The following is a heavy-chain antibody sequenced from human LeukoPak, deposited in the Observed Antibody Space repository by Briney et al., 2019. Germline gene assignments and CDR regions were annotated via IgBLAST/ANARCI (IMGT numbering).Heavy chain of an antibody. CDR3: GRDTATALDY. V-gene: IGHV3-72*01. J-gene: IGHJ4*02. D-gene: IGHD2-21*02. CDR2: IKNKRGSYTA. CDR1: GFTLNDHY. Sequence: PGGSLRLSCAASGFTLNDHYMDCVPQAPGKGREWVGRIKNKRGSYTADYAASVKGRFTISRDDSQNSLYLQMNSLKTEDTAVYYCGRDTATALDYWGQGTLVTVSS.